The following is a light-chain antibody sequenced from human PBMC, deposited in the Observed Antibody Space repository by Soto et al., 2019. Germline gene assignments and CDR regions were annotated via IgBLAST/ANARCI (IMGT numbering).Light chain of an antibody. V-gene: IGLV2-14*01. CDR3: TSYTSTSTLV. Sequence: QSALTQPASVSGSPGQSITISCTGTSNDIGANNYVSWYQHHPGKAPKILIYEAANRPSGVSHRFSGSKSANTASLTISGLQAKDEADYFCTSYTSTSTLVFGGGTKVTVL. J-gene: IGLJ2*01. CDR1: SNDIGANNY. CDR2: EAA.